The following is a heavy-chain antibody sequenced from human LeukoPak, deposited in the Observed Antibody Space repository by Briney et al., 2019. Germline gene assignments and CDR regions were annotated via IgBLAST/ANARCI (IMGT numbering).Heavy chain of an antibody. CDR2: IRYDGSNK. CDR1: GVAFSSYG. V-gene: IGHV3-30*02. J-gene: IGHJ4*02. D-gene: IGHD2-2*01. CDR3: AKDLPDIVVVPAAIGFDY. Sequence: GGSLRLSCAASGVAFSSYGMHWVRQAPGKGLEWVAFIRYDGSNKYYADSVKGRFTISRDNSKNTLYLQMNSLRAEDTAVYYCAKDLPDIVVVPAAIGFDYWGQETLVTVSS.